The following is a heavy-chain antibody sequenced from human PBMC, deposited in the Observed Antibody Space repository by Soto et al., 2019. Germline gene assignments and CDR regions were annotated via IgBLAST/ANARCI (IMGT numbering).Heavy chain of an antibody. CDR2: IIPIFGTV. Sequence: QVQLVQSGAEVKKPGSSVKVSCKASGGTFSNYPISWVRQAPGQGLEWMGGIIPIFGTVNYAQKFQGRVTITADESTSTAYMVMSSLRSEDTAGYYCARGKQMWIQLWYFDLWGLGTMVTVSS. J-gene: IGHJ2*01. CDR3: ARGKQMWIQLWYFDL. V-gene: IGHV1-69*12. D-gene: IGHD5-18*01. CDR1: GGTFSNYP.